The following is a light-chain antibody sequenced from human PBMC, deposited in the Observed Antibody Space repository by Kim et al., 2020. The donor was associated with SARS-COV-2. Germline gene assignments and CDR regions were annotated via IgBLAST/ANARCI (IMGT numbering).Light chain of an antibody. CDR3: QVWDSSSDHRV. CDR2: YDS. J-gene: IGLJ3*02. Sequence: APGKTARITCGGNNIGSKSVNWYQQKPGQAPGLVIYYDSDRPSGIPERFSGSNSGNTATLTISRVEAGDEADYYCQVWDSSSDHRVFGGGTQLTVL. V-gene: IGLV3-21*04. CDR1: NIGSKS.